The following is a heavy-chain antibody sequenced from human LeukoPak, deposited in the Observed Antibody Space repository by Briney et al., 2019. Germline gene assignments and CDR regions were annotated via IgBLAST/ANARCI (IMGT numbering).Heavy chain of an antibody. V-gene: IGHV5-51*01. CDR3: ARTIAFYYDSSSYMDF. CDR2: FHPGDSET. CDR1: GYSFNNHW. D-gene: IGHD3-22*01. Sequence: HGESLKISCKTSGYSFNNHWIGWVRPKPGKGLEWMGIFHPGDSETRSSPSFQGLVTMSADQSITTAYLQWNSLKASDTAMYFCARTIAFYYDSSSYMDFWGQGTQVIVSS. J-gene: IGHJ4*02.